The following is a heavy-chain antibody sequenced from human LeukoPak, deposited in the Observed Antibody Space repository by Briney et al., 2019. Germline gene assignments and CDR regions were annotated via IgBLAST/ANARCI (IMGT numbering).Heavy chain of an antibody. CDR3: TRGPEALDN. V-gene: IGHV3-48*02. J-gene: IGHJ4*02. CDR2: ISRGRPTI. Sequence: GGSLRLSCAASGFTFSSYSMNWVRQAPGKGLEWVSYISRGRPTIHYADSVKGRFTISRDNAKNSLYLQMNGLRDEDTAVYYCTRGPEALDNWGQGTLVTVSS. CDR1: GFTFSSYS.